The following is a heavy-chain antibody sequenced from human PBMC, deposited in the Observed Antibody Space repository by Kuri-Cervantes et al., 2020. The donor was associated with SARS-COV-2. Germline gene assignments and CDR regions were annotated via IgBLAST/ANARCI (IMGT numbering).Heavy chain of an antibody. CDR3: ARDRYCSSTSCYDAFDI. Sequence: GGSLRLSCAASGFTSDDYAMHWVRQAPGKGLEWVSVIYSDGSTTYYADSVKGRFTISRDNSKNTLYLQMNSLRAEDTAVYYCARDRYCSSTSCYDAFDIWGQGTMVTVSS. CDR1: GFTSDDYA. J-gene: IGHJ3*02. V-gene: IGHV3-23*03. CDR2: IYSDGSTT. D-gene: IGHD2-2*01.